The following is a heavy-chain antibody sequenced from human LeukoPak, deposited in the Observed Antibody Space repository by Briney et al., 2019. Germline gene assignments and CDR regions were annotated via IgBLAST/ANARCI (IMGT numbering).Heavy chain of an antibody. V-gene: IGHV4-39*07. CDR2: DYYIGTN. Sequence: SETLSLTCSVSGGSFSSSSYYWTWIRQPPGKGLEWIGSDYYIGTNYYTPSLESRVTISLDMSKSQFSLKLKSVTAADTAVYYCARERRTLGLDYWGQGNLVTVSS. CDR1: GGSFSSSSYY. CDR3: ARERRTLGLDY. J-gene: IGHJ4*02.